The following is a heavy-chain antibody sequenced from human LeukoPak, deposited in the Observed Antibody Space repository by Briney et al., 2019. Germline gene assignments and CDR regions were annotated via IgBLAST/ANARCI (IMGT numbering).Heavy chain of an antibody. CDR3: ARTYTVTTARYYYGMDV. V-gene: IGHV1-46*01. D-gene: IGHD4-17*01. CDR2: INPSGGST. J-gene: IGHJ6*02. CDR1: GYTFTSYY. Sequence: ASVKVSCKASGYTFTSYYMHWVRQAPGQGLEWMGTINPSGGSTSYAQKFQGRVTMTRDTSTSTVYKELSSLRSEDTAVYYCARTYTVTTARYYYGMDVWGQGTTVTVSS.